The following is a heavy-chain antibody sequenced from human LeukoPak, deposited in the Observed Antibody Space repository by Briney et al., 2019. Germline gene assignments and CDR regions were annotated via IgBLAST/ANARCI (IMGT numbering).Heavy chain of an antibody. Sequence: EASAKVSCKASGYTFTDYYIHWVRQAPGQGLEWMGWINPNTGNTNFAQKFQDRVTVTRDTSITTAYIDLSRLTSDDTAVYYCARDPRTTVFGTYRYYYMDVWGKGTTVIVSS. D-gene: IGHD3-3*01. CDR1: GYTFTDYY. J-gene: IGHJ6*03. CDR2: INPNTGNT. CDR3: ARDPRTTVFGTYRYYYMDV. V-gene: IGHV1-2*02.